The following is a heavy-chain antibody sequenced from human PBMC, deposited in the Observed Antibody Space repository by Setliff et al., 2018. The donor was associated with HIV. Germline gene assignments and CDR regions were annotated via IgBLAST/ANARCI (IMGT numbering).Heavy chain of an antibody. D-gene: IGHD3-10*01. J-gene: IGHJ4*02. CDR2: INPSGGST. CDR3: ARDYYYYGSGSFGLDY. Sequence: GASVKVSCKASGYTFARYFIHCVRQAPGQGLEWMGIINPSGGSTSYAQKFQGRVTMTRDTSTSTAYMELSSLRSEDTAVYYCARDYYYYGSGSFGLDYWGQGTPVTVSS. V-gene: IGHV1-46*01. CDR1: GYTFARYF.